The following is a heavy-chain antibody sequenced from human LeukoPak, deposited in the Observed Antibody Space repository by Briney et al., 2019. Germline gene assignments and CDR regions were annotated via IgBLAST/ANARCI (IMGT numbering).Heavy chain of an antibody. V-gene: IGHV4-39*01. J-gene: IGHJ4*02. CDR2: IYYSGST. D-gene: IGHD6-19*01. Sequence: SETLSLTCTVSGGSISSSSYYWGWIRQPPGKGLEWIGSIYYSGSTYYNPSLKSRVTISVDTSKNQFSLSLSSLTAADTAVYYCARWVGSGWYRFDFWGQGTLVTVSS. CDR3: ARWVGSGWYRFDF. CDR1: GGSISSSSYY.